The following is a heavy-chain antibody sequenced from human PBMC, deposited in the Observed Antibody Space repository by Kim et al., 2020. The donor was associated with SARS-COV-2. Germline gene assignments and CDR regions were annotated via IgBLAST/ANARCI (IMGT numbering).Heavy chain of an antibody. CDR3: ARGGKGKDYDFWSGYSDALDS. J-gene: IGHJ3*02. Sequence: SETLSLTCAVSGGSISSSNWWSWVRQPPGKGLEWIGEIYHSGSTNYNPSLKSRVTISVDKSKNQFSLKLSSVTAADTDEYYCARGGKGKDYDFWSGYSDALDSWGQGAMVTVSS. D-gene: IGHD3-3*01. V-gene: IGHV4-4*02. CDR1: GGSISSSNW. CDR2: IYHSGST.